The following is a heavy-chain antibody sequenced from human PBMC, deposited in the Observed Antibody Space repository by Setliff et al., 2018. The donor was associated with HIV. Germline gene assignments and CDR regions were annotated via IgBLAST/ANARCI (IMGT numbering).Heavy chain of an antibody. V-gene: IGHV4-39*07. Sequence: SETLSLTCTVSGGSISSGDYYWSWIRQPPGKGLEWIGEINHSGSTNYNPSLKSRVTISVDMSKNQFSLKLSSVTAADTAVYYCARGSKGGFFDYWGQGTLVTV. D-gene: IGHD3-16*01. J-gene: IGHJ4*02. CDR3: ARGSKGGFFDY. CDR2: INHSGST. CDR1: GGSISSGDYY.